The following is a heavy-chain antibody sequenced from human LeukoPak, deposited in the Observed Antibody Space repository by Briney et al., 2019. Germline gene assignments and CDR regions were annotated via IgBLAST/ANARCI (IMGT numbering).Heavy chain of an antibody. V-gene: IGHV1-24*01. CDR1: GYTLTELS. CDR2: FDPEDGET. CDR3: ARMDIVVVPAASAFDY. Sequence: ASVKVSCKVSGYTLTELSMHWVRQAPGKGLEWMGGFDPEDGETIYAQKFQGRVTMTEDTSTDTAYMELSSLRSEDTAVYYCARMDIVVVPAASAFDYWGQGTLVTVSS. D-gene: IGHD2-2*03. J-gene: IGHJ4*02.